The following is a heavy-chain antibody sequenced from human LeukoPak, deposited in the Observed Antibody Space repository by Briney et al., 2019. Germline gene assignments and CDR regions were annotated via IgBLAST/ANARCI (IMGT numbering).Heavy chain of an antibody. D-gene: IGHD3-16*02. J-gene: IGHJ4*02. V-gene: IGHV4-4*02. CDR1: GFTFSTHW. CDR3: AREGGSYRPLDY. CDR2: VNRQVGT. Sequence: GSLRLSCAASGFTFSTHWMAWVRHPLGKGLERMGEVNRQVGTNYNPSLLRRAAISVATSAHPVCLKSTSVTCAATAVYYCAREGGSYRPLDYSGQGTLVTVSS.